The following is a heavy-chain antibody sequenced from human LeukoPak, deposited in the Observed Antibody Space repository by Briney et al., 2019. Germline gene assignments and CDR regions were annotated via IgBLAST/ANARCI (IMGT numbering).Heavy chain of an antibody. D-gene: IGHD2-15*01. CDR2: ISYDGSNK. J-gene: IGHJ4*01. Sequence: GASVKVSCKASGFTFSSYGMHWVRQAPGKGLEWVAVISYDGSNKYYADSVKGRFTISRDNSKNTLYLQMNSLRAEDTAVYYCAKADRYCSGGSCYSNRSDYWGQGTLVTVSS. CDR3: AKADRYCSGGSCYSNRSDY. V-gene: IGHV3-30*18. CDR1: GFTFSSYG.